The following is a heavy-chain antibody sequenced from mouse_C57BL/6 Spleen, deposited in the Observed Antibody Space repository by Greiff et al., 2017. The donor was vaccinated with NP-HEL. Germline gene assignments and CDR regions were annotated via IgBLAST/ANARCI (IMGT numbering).Heavy chain of an antibody. J-gene: IGHJ2*01. CDR3: ARRNYYGSSHVFDY. Sequence: VQLQQPGAELVKPGASVKMSCKASGYTFTSYWITWVKQRPGQGLEWIGDIYPGSGSTNYNEKFKSKATLTVDTSSSTAYMQLSSLTYEDSAVYYCARRNYYGSSHVFDYWGQGTTLTVSS. CDR1: GYTFTSYW. V-gene: IGHV1-55*01. D-gene: IGHD1-1*01. CDR2: IYPGSGST.